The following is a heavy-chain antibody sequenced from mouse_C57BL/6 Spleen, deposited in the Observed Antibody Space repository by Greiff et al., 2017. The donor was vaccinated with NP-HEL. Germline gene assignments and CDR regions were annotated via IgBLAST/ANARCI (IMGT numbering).Heavy chain of an antibody. CDR1: GYTFTSYW. Sequence: QVQLKESGAELAKPGASVKLSCKASGYTFTSYWMHWVKQRPGQGLEWIGYITPSSGYTKYNQKFKDKATLTADKSSSTAYMQLSSLTYEDSAVYYCARSSFYYDYDEGYAMDYWGQGTSVTVSS. J-gene: IGHJ4*01. D-gene: IGHD2-4*01. CDR2: ITPSSGYT. V-gene: IGHV1-7*01. CDR3: ARSSFYYDYDEGYAMDY.